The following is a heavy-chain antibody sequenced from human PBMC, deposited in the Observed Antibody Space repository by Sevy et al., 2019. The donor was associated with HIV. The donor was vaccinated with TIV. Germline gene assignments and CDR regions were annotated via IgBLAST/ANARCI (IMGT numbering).Heavy chain of an antibody. CDR1: GGSISSSSYY. CDR2: IYYSGST. V-gene: IGHV4-39*01. D-gene: IGHD5-12*01. J-gene: IGHJ4*02. CDR3: ARHTSEGVLSGYDLFFDY. Sequence: SETLSLTCTVSGGSISSSSYYWGWIRQPPGKGLEWIGSIYYSGSTYYNPSLKSRVTISVDTSKNQFSLKLSSVTAADAAVYYCARHTSEGVLSGYDLFFDYWGQGTLVTVSS.